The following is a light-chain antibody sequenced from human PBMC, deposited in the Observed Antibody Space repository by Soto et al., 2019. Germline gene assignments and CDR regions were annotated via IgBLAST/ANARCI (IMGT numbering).Light chain of an antibody. Sequence: QSVLTQPPSASGTPWQRVTISCSGSSSNIASNTVNWYQQLPGTAPKLLIYSNNQRPSEVPDRGSGSKFGATASLAISGLWCEDEADYYCSAWNDCLIGLLVFGVGHKITV. J-gene: IGLJ2*01. CDR3: SAWNDCLIGLLV. CDR1: SSNIASNT. V-gene: IGLV1-44*01. CDR2: SNN.